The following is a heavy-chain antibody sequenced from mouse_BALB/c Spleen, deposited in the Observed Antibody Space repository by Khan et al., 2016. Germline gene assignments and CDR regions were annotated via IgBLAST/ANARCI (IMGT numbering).Heavy chain of an antibody. CDR3: ARIYDDFYDAMDY. CDR2: ISYSGST. V-gene: IGHV3-8*02. Sequence: EVQLQESGPSLVKPSQTLSLTCSVTGDSITSGFWNWIRKFPGNKLEYMGYISYSGSTYYNPSLKSRISITRDTSKNQYYLQLNSVTTEDTATYYWARIYDDFYDAMDYWGQGTSVNVSS. CDR1: GDSITSGF. D-gene: IGHD2-3*01. J-gene: IGHJ4*01.